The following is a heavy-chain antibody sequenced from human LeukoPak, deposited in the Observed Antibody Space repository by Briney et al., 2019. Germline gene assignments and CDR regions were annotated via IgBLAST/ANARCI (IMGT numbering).Heavy chain of an antibody. CDR3: AREMATITRGMDV. CDR1: GYTFTSYY. CDR2: INPSGGST. D-gene: IGHD5-24*01. V-gene: IGHV1-46*01. J-gene: IGHJ6*02. Sequence: ASVKVSCKASGYTFTSYYMHWVRQAPGQGLEWMGIINPSGGSTSYAQKFQGRVTMTRDTSTSTVYMELSSLRSENTAVYYCAREMATITRGMDVWGQGTTVTVSS.